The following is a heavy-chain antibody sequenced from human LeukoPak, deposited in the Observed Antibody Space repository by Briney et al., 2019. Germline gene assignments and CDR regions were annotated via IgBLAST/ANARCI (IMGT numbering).Heavy chain of an antibody. CDR3: ARVRARSYCSSTSYYGY. J-gene: IGHJ4*02. Sequence: GGFLRLSCAASGFTFSSYWMSWVRQAPGKGLEWVANIKQDGSEKYYVDSVKGRFTISRDNAKNSLYLQMNSLRVEDTAVYYCARVRARSYCSSTSYYGYWGQGTLVTVSS. CDR1: GFTFSSYW. V-gene: IGHV3-7*01. D-gene: IGHD2-2*01. CDR2: IKQDGSEK.